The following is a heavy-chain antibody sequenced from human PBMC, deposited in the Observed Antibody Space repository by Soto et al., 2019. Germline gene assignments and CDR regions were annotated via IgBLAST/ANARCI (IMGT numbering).Heavy chain of an antibody. CDR2: IYHSGST. J-gene: IGHJ5*02. D-gene: IGHD2-2*01. Sequence: LSLTCAVSGYSISSGYYWGWIRQPPGKGLEWIGSIYHSGSTYYNPSLKSRATISVDTSKNQFSLKLSSVTAADTAVYYCARGVREYQLLSHGWFDPWGQGTLVTVSS. CDR1: GYSISSGYY. CDR3: ARGVREYQLLSHGWFDP. V-gene: IGHV4-38-2*01.